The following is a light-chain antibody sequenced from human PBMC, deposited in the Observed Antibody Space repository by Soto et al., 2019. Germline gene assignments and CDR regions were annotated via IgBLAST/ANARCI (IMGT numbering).Light chain of an antibody. V-gene: IGLV2-14*01. J-gene: IGLJ7*01. CDR2: KVT. Sequence: QSALTQPASVSGSPGQSITISCTGTSSDVGAYNYVSWYQQHPGKAPKLMIYKVTNRPSGVSNRFSGSKSGNTAYLTISGLQAEDEADYYCSSFTSSTLGVFGTGTQLTVL. CDR1: SSDVGAYNY. CDR3: SSFTSSTLGV.